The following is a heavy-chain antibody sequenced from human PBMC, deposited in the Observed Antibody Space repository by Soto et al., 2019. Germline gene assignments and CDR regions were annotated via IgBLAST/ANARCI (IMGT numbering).Heavy chain of an antibody. V-gene: IGHV1-24*01. Sequence: ASVKVSCKVSGYTLTELSMHWVRQAPGKGLEWMGGFDPEDGETIYAQKFRGRVTMTEDTSTDTAYMELSSLRSEDTAVYYCATWLTSAGTAAEYFQHWGQGTLVTVSS. D-gene: IGHD1-1*01. J-gene: IGHJ1*01. CDR3: ATWLTSAGTAAEYFQH. CDR1: GYTLTELS. CDR2: FDPEDGET.